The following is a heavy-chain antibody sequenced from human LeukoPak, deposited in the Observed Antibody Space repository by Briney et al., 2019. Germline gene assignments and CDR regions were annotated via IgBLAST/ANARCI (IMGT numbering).Heavy chain of an antibody. V-gene: IGHV3-15*01. CDR2: VKTKGDGGTT. CDR1: GLTFSSAW. Sequence: GGSLRLSCAASGLTFSSAWMSWVRQAPGKGLEWVGRVKTKGDGGTTEYAAPVKGRFTISRDDSKNTLDLQMNSLKTEYTAMYYSVTDVPYLAPQIDYWGQGTLVTVSS. CDR3: VTDVPYLAPQIDY. J-gene: IGHJ4*02. D-gene: IGHD6-6*01.